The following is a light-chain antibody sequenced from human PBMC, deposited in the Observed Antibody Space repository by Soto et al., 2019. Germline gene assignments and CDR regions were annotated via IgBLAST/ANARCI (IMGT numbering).Light chain of an antibody. CDR2: GVS. V-gene: IGKV1-39*01. J-gene: IGKJ2*01. CDR3: QHTYNIPYT. Sequence: IQMTQAPPSLSASVGDRVTFTCRASQGISPFLNWSQLKPGQAPKLLINGVSSLQNAVPSRFSGSGSGTDFTLTISSLQPEDSATYYCQHTYNIPYTFGQGTKLEIK. CDR1: QGISPF.